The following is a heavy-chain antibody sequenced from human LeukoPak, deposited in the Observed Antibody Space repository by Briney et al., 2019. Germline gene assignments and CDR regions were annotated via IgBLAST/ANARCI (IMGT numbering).Heavy chain of an antibody. CDR3: AGQPNIVVVDNWFDP. Sequence: TDALSLTRMVSLGSITSSVFYWGWIRQPPGKGLEWLGNIYYGGSAYYHTSLKSRVPISVNTSKNHSFLKLNSVKTAEPALNSRAGQPNIVVVDNWFDPWGQGTLVAVSS. CDR1: LGSITSSVFY. D-gene: IGHD2-2*01. J-gene: IGHJ5*02. CDR2: IYYGGSA. V-gene: IGHV4-39*07.